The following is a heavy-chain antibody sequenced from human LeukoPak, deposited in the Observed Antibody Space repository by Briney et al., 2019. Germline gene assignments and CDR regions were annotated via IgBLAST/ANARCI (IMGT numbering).Heavy chain of an antibody. CDR3: VTELGIGGFDI. J-gene: IGHJ3*02. Sequence: GGSLSLSCSASGLTFSLYSMHWVRQAPGKGLEYVSGISTNGGSTYYADSVKGRFTISRDNSKNTLYLQMSTLRAEDTAVYYCVTELGIGGFDIWGQGTMVTVSS. V-gene: IGHV3-64D*06. CDR1: GLTFSLYS. CDR2: ISTNGGST. D-gene: IGHD7-27*01.